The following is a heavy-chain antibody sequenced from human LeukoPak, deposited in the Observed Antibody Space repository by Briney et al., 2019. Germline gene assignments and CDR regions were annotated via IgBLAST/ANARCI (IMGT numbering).Heavy chain of an antibody. Sequence: GGSLRLSCAASGFTFSSYAMSWVRQAPGKGREGVSAISGSGGSTYYADSVKGRFTISRENSNNPLYPPMNRLRAQDTAVYYCAKCIPPPILTGYWLYWGQGTLVPVSS. CDR2: ISGSGGST. V-gene: IGHV3-23*01. D-gene: IGHD3-9*01. CDR1: GFTFSSYA. J-gene: IGHJ4*02. CDR3: AKCIPPPILTGYWLY.